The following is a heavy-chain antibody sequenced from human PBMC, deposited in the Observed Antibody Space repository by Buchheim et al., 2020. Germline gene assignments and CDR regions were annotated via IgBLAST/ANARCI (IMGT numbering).Heavy chain of an antibody. J-gene: IGHJ6*03. V-gene: IGHV3-30*18. CDR1: GFTFRNYG. CDR2: ISEDGKNK. Sequence: QVQLVESGGGVVQPGGSLRLSCGASGFTFRNYGMHWVRQAPGKGLEWVAVISEDGKNKYYTDSVKGRFTISSDNSKSTVDLKINSMRREDTAVYYCVKSRSGYYPRNYYFYMHCWGKGTT. CDR3: VKSRSGYYPRNYYFYMHC. D-gene: IGHD3-3*01.